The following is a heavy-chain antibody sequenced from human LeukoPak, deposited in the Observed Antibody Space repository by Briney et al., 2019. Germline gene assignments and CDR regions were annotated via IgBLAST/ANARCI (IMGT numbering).Heavy chain of an antibody. Sequence: PSETLSLTCAVYGGSFSGYYWSWIRQPPGKGLEWIGEINHSGSTNYNPSLKSRVTISVDTSKNQFSLKLSSVTAADTAVYYCARGAYITMIVVVDYYFDYWGQGTLVTVSS. V-gene: IGHV4-34*01. CDR3: ARGAYITMIVVVDYYFDY. CDR2: INHSGST. J-gene: IGHJ4*02. D-gene: IGHD3-22*01. CDR1: GGSFSGYY.